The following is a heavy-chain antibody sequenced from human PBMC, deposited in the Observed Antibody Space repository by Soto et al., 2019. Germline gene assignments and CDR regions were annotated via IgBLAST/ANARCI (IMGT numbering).Heavy chain of an antibody. CDR2: ISRSRTYI. Sequence: EVQPVESGGGLVKPGGSLRLSCEASGFTFSSYSMNWVRQAPGKGLEWVSSISRSRTYIYYADSVKGRFTISRDNAKNSLYLQMNRLSAEDTAVYYCTRDLTPVTTMAYYYYGIDVWGQGTTVTVSS. V-gene: IGHV3-21*01. CDR1: GFTFSSYS. D-gene: IGHD4-17*01. J-gene: IGHJ6*02. CDR3: TRDLTPVTTMAYYYYGIDV.